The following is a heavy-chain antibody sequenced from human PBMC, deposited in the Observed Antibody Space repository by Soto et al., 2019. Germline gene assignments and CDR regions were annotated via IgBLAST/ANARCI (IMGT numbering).Heavy chain of an antibody. CDR1: GGSFSDYA. CDR2: IIPMLGIA. V-gene: IGHV1-69*01. Sequence: QVQLVQSGAEVKKPGSSVKVSCQASGGSFSDYAISWVRQAPGQGLEWMGGIIPMLGIADNAQKFQGRVIIAADEYTSTVYTELRSLRSADTAVYYCARDGDYYDSSGFQRDYHYYGMDVWGQGTTVTVAS. D-gene: IGHD3-22*01. CDR3: ARDGDYYDSSGFQRDYHYYGMDV. J-gene: IGHJ6*02.